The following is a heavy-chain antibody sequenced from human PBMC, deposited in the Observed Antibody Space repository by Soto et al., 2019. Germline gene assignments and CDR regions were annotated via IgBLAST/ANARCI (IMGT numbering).Heavy chain of an antibody. CDR2: IYTSGST. Sequence: SETLSLTCTVSGGSISSYYWSWIRQPAGKGLEWIGRIYTSGSTNYNPSLKSRVTMSVDTSKNQFSLKLSSVTAADTAVYYCARENIVVVPAAMALYYYCGMDVWGQGTTVTVSS. J-gene: IGHJ6*02. CDR1: GGSISSYY. CDR3: ARENIVVVPAAMALYYYCGMDV. D-gene: IGHD2-2*01. V-gene: IGHV4-4*07.